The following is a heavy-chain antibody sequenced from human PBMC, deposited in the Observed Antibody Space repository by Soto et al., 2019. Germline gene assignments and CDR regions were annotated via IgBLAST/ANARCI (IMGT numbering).Heavy chain of an antibody. V-gene: IGHV1-69*06. Sequence: ASVKVSCKASGGTFSSYAISWVRQAPGQGLEWMGGIIPIFGTANYAQKFQGRVTITADKSTSTAYMELSSLRSEDTAVYYCATCPYYDFWSGYSSVSYYFDYWGQGTLVTVSS. CDR2: IIPIFGTA. J-gene: IGHJ4*02. CDR1: GGTFSSYA. D-gene: IGHD3-3*01. CDR3: ATCPYYDFWSGYSSVSYYFDY.